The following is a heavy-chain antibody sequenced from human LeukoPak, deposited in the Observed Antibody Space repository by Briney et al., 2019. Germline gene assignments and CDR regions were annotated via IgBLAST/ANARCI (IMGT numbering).Heavy chain of an antibody. D-gene: IGHD3-10*01. CDR1: GYTFTSYG. V-gene: IGHV1-18*01. CDR2: INTYNGNT. J-gene: IGHJ6*02. Sequence: ASVKVSCKASGYTFTSYGISWVRQAPGQGLEWMGWINTYNGNTNYAQKLQGRVTMTTDTSTSTAYMELRSLRSDDTAVYYCVREVTMVRGVITFYHYNGMDVWGQGTAVTVSS. CDR3: VREVTMVRGVITFYHYNGMDV.